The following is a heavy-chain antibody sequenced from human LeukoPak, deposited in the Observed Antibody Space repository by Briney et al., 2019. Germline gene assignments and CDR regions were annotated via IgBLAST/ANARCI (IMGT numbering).Heavy chain of an antibody. CDR2: ISGSGGNT. D-gene: IGHD6-19*01. CDR1: GFAFSGFA. V-gene: IGHV3-23*01. J-gene: IGHJ3*02. CDR3: AKLAVAGNNAFDI. Sequence: GGSLRLSCSASGFAFSGFAMGWVRQAPGKGLEWVSSISGSGGNTYYADSVEGRFTISRDNSKNTLYLQMNSLRAEDTAVYYCAKLAVAGNNAFDIWGQGTMVTVSS.